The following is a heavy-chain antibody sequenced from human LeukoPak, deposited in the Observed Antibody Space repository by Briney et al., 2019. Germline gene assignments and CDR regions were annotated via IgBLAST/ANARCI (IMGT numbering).Heavy chain of an antibody. D-gene: IGHD6-19*01. CDR2: ISYDGSNK. CDR3: ARDSSGSTDY. J-gene: IGHJ4*02. Sequence: GGSLRLSCAASGFTFSSYAMHWVRQAPGKGLEWVAVISYDGSNKYYADSVKGRFTISRDNSKNTVYLQMNSLSAEDTAVYYCARDSSGSTDYWGQGTLVTVSS. V-gene: IGHV3-30-3*01. CDR1: GFTFSSYA.